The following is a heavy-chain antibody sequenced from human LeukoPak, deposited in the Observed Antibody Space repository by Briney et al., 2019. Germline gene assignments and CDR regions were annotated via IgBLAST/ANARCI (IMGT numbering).Heavy chain of an antibody. Sequence: PSETLSLTCAVYGGSFNGYYWSWIRQPPGKGLEWIGEINHNGSANYNPSLKSRVTMSVDTSKNQFSLKLSSVAAADTAVYYCARGMYYYGSGVYHFDYWGQGTLVTVSS. J-gene: IGHJ4*02. V-gene: IGHV4-34*01. CDR2: INHNGSA. CDR3: ARGMYYYGSGVYHFDY. CDR1: GGSFNGYY. D-gene: IGHD3-10*01.